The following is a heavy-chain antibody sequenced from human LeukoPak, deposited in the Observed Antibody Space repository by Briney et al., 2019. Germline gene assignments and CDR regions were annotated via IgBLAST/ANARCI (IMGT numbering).Heavy chain of an antibody. J-gene: IGHJ6*03. CDR1: GFTFSSYW. Sequence: PGGSLRLSCAASGFTFSSYWMHWVRQAPGKGLVWVSRINTDGSSTNYADSVKGRFTISRDNAKSSLYLQMNSLRAEDTAVYYCARARYGDYYYYMDVWGIGTTVTVPS. V-gene: IGHV3-74*01. CDR2: INTDGSST. D-gene: IGHD3-10*01. CDR3: ARARYGDYYYYMDV.